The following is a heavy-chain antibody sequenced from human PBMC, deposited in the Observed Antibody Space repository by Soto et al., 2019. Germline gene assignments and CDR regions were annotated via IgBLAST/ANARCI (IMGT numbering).Heavy chain of an antibody. V-gene: IGHV3-15*01. D-gene: IGHD3-10*01. CDR3: TTDSPTMVRGVIIMSWFDP. CDR2: IKSKTDGGTT. Sequence: PGGSLRLSCAASGFTFSNAWMSWVRQAPGKGLEWVGRIKSKTDGGTTDYAAPVKGRFTITRDDSKNTLYLQMNSLKTEDTAVYYCTTDSPTMVRGVIIMSWFDPWGQGTLVTVSS. J-gene: IGHJ5*02. CDR1: GFTFSNAW.